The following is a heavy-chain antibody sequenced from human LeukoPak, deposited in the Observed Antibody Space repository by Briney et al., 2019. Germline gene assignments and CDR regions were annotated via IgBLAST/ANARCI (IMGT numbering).Heavy chain of an antibody. D-gene: IGHD3-10*01. CDR3: ARSMVRGVIIPFDY. J-gene: IGHJ4*02. CDR1: GGSFSGYY. Sequence: SETLSLTCAVYGGSFSGYYWSWIRQPPGKGLEWIGEINHSGSTNYNPSLKSRVTISVDTSKNQSSLKLSSVTAADTAVYYCARSMVRGVIIPFDYWGQGTLVTVSS. V-gene: IGHV4-34*01. CDR2: INHSGST.